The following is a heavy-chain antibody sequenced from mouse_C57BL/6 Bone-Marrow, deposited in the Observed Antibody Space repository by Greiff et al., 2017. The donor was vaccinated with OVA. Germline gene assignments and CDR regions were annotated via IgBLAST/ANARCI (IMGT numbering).Heavy chain of an antibody. J-gene: IGHJ4*01. CDR2: INPSTGGT. D-gene: IGHD1-1*01. Sequence: VQLQQSGPELVKPGASVKISCKASGYSFTGYYMNWVKQSPEKSLEWIGEINPSTGGTTYNQKFKAKATLTVDKSSSTAYMQLKSLTSKDSAVDYCARSYDSSYWYAMDYWGQGTSVTVSS. CDR1: GYSFTGYY. CDR3: ARSYDSSYWYAMDY. V-gene: IGHV1-42*01.